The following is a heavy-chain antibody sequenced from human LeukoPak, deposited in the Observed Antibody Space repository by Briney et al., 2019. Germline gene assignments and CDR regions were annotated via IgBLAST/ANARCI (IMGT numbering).Heavy chain of an antibody. CDR1: GGSISSSSYY. CDR2: IYYSGST. Sequence: SETLSLTCTVSGGSISSSSYYWGWIRQPPGKGLEWIGSIYYSGSTYYNPSLESRVTISVGTSKNQFSLKLSSVTAADTAVYYCARDEYYYDSSGPGDYWGQGTLVTVSS. CDR3: ARDEYYYDSSGPGDY. V-gene: IGHV4-39*07. D-gene: IGHD3-22*01. J-gene: IGHJ4*02.